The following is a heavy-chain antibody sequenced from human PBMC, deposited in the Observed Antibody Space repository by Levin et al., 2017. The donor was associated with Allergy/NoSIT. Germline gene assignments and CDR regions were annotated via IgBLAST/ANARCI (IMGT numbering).Heavy chain of an antibody. V-gene: IGHV6-1*01. CDR2: TYYRSNWDS. D-gene: IGHD6-13*01. CDR1: GDSVSSNTAA. Sequence: LRLSCAVSGDSVSSNTAAWNWIRQSPSRGLEWLGRTYYRSNWDSEYAVSVKSRISIKPDTSKNQFTLQLNSVTPEDTAVYYGARDSFGSRWYRGFYFDYWGQGTLVTVS. CDR3: ARDSFGSRWYRGFYFDY. J-gene: IGHJ4*02.